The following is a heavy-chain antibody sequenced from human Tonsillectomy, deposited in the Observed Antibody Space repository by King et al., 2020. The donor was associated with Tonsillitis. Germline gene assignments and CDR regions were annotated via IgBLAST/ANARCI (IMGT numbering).Heavy chain of an antibody. CDR2: IKEDGFEK. D-gene: IGHD5-12*01. CDR1: GFTFSSYW. V-gene: IGHV3-7*01. CDR3: ARVVATKNDY. Sequence: VQLVESGGGLVQPGGSLRLSCAASGFTFSSYWMNWVRQAPGKGLEWVANIKEDGFEKYYVDSVKGRFTISRDNAKNSLYLQMNSLRAEDTAVYYCARVVATKNDYWGQGTLVTVSS. J-gene: IGHJ4*02.